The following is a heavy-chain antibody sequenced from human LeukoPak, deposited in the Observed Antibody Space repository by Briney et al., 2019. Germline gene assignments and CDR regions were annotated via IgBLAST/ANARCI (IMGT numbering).Heavy chain of an antibody. J-gene: IGHJ4*02. CDR1: GGTFSSYA. V-gene: IGHV1-69*05. CDR3: ARVWRTDNSYGGDY. Sequence: ASVKVSCKASGGTFSSYAISWVRQAPGQGLEWMGRIIPIFGTANYAQKFQGRVTITTDESTSTAYMELSSLRSEDTAVYYCARVWRTDNSYGGDYWGQGTLVTVSS. D-gene: IGHD5-18*01. CDR2: IIPIFGTA.